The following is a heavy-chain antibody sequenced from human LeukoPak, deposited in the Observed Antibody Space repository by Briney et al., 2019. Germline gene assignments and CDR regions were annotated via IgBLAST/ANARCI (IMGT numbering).Heavy chain of an antibody. J-gene: IGHJ4*02. Sequence: GGSLRLSCAASGFGFSNFWMHWVRQAPGTGLEWVSRIKTDGSITAYADSVKGRFTISRDNAKNTLYLHINSLKGEDTATYFCTREADPAFSASSSPDFWGQGTPVTVS. V-gene: IGHV3-74*01. CDR3: TREADPAFSASSSPDF. CDR2: IKTDGSIT. CDR1: GFGFSNFW. D-gene: IGHD6-6*01.